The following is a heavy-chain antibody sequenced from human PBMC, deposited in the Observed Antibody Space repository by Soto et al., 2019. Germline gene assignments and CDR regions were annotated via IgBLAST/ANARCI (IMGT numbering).Heavy chain of an antibody. CDR2: IYWDDDK. Sequence: QITLKESGPTLVKPTQTLTLTCTFSGFSLSTSGVGVGWIRQPPGKALEWLALIYWDDDKRYSPSLKSRLTITKDTSKNHVVLTMTNMDPVDTATYYCAHRRGVDTITHFDYWGQGTLVTVSS. J-gene: IGHJ4*02. CDR3: AHRRGVDTITHFDY. D-gene: IGHD5-12*01. V-gene: IGHV2-5*02. CDR1: GFSLSTSGVG.